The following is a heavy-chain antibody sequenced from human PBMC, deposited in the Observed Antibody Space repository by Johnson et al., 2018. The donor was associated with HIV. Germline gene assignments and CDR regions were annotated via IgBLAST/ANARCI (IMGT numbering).Heavy chain of an antibody. CDR3: TTDPIAAAGPDAFDI. Sequence: VQLVESGGGLVNPGGSLRLSCAASGFTFTGYWMSWVRQAPGKGLEWVGRIKRKSDGGTSDYAAPVNARFTISRDDSKNTLYLQMNSLKTEDTAVYYCTTDPIAAAGPDAFDIWGQGTVVTVSS. J-gene: IGHJ3*02. CDR1: GFTFTGYW. V-gene: IGHV3-15*01. D-gene: IGHD6-13*01. CDR2: IKRKSDGGTS.